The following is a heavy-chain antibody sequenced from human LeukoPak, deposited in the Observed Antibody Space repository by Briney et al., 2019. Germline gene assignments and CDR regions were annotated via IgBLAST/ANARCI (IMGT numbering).Heavy chain of an antibody. J-gene: IGHJ6*03. CDR2: IYHSGST. Sequence: SETLSLTCTVSGYSISSGYYWGWIRQPRGKGLEWIGSIYHSGSTYYNPSLKSRVTISVDTSKNQFSLKLSSVTAADTAVYYCARGARILEWLLTGGYMDVWGKGTTVTVSS. D-gene: IGHD3-3*01. V-gene: IGHV4-38-2*02. CDR1: GYSISSGYY. CDR3: ARGARILEWLLTGGYMDV.